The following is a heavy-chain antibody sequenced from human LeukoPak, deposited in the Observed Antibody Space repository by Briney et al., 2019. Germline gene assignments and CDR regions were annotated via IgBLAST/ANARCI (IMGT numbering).Heavy chain of an antibody. D-gene: IGHD6-19*01. CDR2: IIPIFGTA. Sequence: SVKVSCKASGGTFSSYAISWVRQAPGQGLEWMGGIIPIFGTANYAQKFQGRVTITADESTSTAYMELSSLRSEDTAVYYCARETRMAGSSGWSLGYYYYYMDVWGKGTTVTISS. V-gene: IGHV1-69*13. J-gene: IGHJ6*03. CDR3: ARETRMAGSSGWSLGYYYYYMDV. CDR1: GGTFSSYA.